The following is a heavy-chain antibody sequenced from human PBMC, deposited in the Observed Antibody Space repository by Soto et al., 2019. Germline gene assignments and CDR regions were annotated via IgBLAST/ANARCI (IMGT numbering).Heavy chain of an antibody. Sequence: SETLSLTCTVSGGSISSGGYYWSWIRQHPGKGLEWIGYIYYSGSTYYNPSLKSRVTISVDTSKNQFSLKLSSVTAADTAMYYCARDWYSSSWHGAYYYYGMDVWGQGTTVTVSS. V-gene: IGHV4-31*03. D-gene: IGHD6-13*01. J-gene: IGHJ6*02. CDR2: IYYSGST. CDR1: GGSISSGGYY. CDR3: ARDWYSSSWHGAYYYYGMDV.